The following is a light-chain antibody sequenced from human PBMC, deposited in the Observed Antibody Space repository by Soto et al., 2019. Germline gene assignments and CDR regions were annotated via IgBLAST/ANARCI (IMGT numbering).Light chain of an antibody. CDR3: STWDDSLSGWV. V-gene: IGLV1-44*01. J-gene: IGLJ3*02. CDR1: SSNIRSNT. CDR2: SDN. Sequence: QSVLTQPPSASGTPGQRVTISCSGGSSNIRSNTVNWYQQLPGTAPKLLIHSDNLRPSGVPDRFSGSKSDTSASLAIGGLQSEDEADYYCSTWDDSLSGWVFGGGTKLTVL.